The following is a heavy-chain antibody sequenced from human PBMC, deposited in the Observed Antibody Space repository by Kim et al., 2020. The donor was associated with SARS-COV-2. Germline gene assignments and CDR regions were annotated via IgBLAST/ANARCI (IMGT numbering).Heavy chain of an antibody. V-gene: IGHV3-9*01. D-gene: IGHD3-10*01. CDR3: AKDSDYYGSGSYDY. J-gene: IGHJ4*02. Sequence: ADSVKGRFSISRNNAKNSLYLQMNSLRAEDTAFYYCAKDSDYYGSGSYDYWGQGTRVTVSS.